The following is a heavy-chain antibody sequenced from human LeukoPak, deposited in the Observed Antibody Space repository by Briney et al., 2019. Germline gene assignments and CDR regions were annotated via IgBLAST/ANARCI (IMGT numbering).Heavy chain of an antibody. CDR2: ISGYTGDT. CDR1: GYSFSNYG. Sequence: ASVKVSCKASGYSFSNYGISWVRQAPGQGLEWMGWISGYTGDTKYAQKFQGRVTMTTDTPTSTAYMDLRSLRSDDTAVYYCMRDSLDFGSSSWRRYNWFDPWGQGTLVIVSA. D-gene: IGHD6-13*01. CDR3: MRDSLDFGSSSWRRYNWFDP. J-gene: IGHJ5*02. V-gene: IGHV1-18*01.